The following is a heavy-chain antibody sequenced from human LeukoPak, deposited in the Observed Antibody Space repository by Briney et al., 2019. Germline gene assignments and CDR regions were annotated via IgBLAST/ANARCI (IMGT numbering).Heavy chain of an antibody. V-gene: IGHV1-2*02. CDR1: GYTFTGYY. CDR3: ARVLLTYYFDSSGYYDY. Sequence: GASVKVSCKASGYTFTGYYMHWVRQAPGQGLEWMGWINPNSGGTNYAQKFQDRVTMTRDTSISTAYMELSRLRSDDTAVYYCARVLLTYYFDSSGYYDYWGQGTLVTASS. J-gene: IGHJ4*02. D-gene: IGHD3-22*01. CDR2: INPNSGGT.